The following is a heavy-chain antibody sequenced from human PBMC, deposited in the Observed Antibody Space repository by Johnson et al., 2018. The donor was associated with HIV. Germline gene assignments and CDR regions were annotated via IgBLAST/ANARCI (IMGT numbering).Heavy chain of an antibody. CDR3: VRVRGHSGYDIDDDAFDV. J-gene: IGHJ3*01. CDR1: GFTFTTYA. CDR2: ISYDGTYK. Sequence: QEQLVESGGGMVQPGRSLRLSCAASGFTFTTYALHWVRRAPGKGLECVAVISYDGTYKYYADSVKGRFTISRDNSGNTLYLEMNSLRAEDTAVYYCVRVRGHSGYDIDDDAFDVWGQGTVVTVSS. V-gene: IGHV3-30*04. D-gene: IGHD5-12*01.